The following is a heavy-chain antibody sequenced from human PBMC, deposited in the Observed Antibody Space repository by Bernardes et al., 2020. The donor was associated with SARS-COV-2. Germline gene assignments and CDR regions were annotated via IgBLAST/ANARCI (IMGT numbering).Heavy chain of an antibody. CDR3: ASSRGYSGYDYSPDY. CDR1: GFTFSSYE. CDR2: ISSSGSTI. J-gene: IGHJ4*02. D-gene: IGHD5-12*01. V-gene: IGHV3-48*03. Sequence: SLRLSCAASGFTFSSYEMNWVRQAPGKGLEWVSYISSSGSTIYYADSVKGRFTISRDNAKNSLYLQMNSLRAEDTAVYYCASSRGYSGYDYSPDYWGQGTLVTVSS.